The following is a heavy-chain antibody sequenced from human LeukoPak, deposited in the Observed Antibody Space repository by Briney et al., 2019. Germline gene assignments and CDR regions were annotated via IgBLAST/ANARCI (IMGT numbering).Heavy chain of an antibody. J-gene: IGHJ6*02. Sequence: SETLSVSCTESGGSTSSYFWSWIRQPPGKGLEWIGYIYYSGSTNYNPSLKSRVTISVDTSKNQFSLKLNSVTAADTAVYYCARDYGGNSNNYYYGMDVWGQGTTVTVSS. CDR1: GGSTSSYF. CDR3: ARDYGGNSNNYYYGMDV. V-gene: IGHV4-59*01. D-gene: IGHD4-23*01. CDR2: IYYSGST.